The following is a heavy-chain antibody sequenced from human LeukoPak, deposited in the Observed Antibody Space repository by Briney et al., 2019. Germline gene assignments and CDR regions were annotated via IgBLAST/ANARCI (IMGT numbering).Heavy chain of an antibody. CDR3: ARWDYDSSGYALYYFDY. Sequence: ASVKVSCKASGYTFTSYAMNWVRQAPGQGLEWMGWINTNTGNPTYAQGFTGRFVFSLDTSVGTAYLQISSLKAEDTAVYYCARWDYDSSGYALYYFDYWGQGTLVTVSS. J-gene: IGHJ4*02. V-gene: IGHV7-4-1*02. D-gene: IGHD3-22*01. CDR2: INTNTGNP. CDR1: GYTFTSYA.